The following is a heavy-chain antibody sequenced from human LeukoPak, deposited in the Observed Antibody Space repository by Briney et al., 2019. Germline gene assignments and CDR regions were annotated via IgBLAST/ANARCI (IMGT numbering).Heavy chain of an antibody. D-gene: IGHD3-3*01. CDR2: INPDGTKT. CDR1: GFTFTRFW. CDR3: ATAPASVDSS. Sequence: GGSLRLSCAASGFTFTRFWLTWVRQSPGKGLEWVANINPDGTKTTYVDSVEGRFAISRDNAKNSVFLLMTSLRAEDTAMYYCATAPASVDSSWGQGTLVAVS. V-gene: IGHV3-7*01. J-gene: IGHJ5*02.